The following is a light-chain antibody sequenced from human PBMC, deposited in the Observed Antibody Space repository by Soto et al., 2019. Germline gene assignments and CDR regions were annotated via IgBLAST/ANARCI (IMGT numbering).Light chain of an antibody. CDR1: QSVSSW. J-gene: IGKJ1*01. CDR3: QQSYSTPQT. CDR2: DAS. Sequence: DFHMTPSPSTLSASVVGRVTLPLRASQSVSSWVAWYQEKPGRGPKLLIYDASTWQSGVSSRFSGSGSGTDFTLTISSLQPEDFATYYCQQSYSTPQTFGQGTKVDNK. V-gene: IGKV1-39*01.